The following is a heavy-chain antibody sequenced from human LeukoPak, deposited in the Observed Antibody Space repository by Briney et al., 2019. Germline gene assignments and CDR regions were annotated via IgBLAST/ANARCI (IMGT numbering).Heavy chain of an antibody. CDR1: GFTFNTYW. J-gene: IGHJ4*02. Sequence: GGSLRLSCAASGFTFNTYWMHWVRQAPGKGLVWVARVNREGTTTAYADSVKGRFIISRDNSKNTLYLQMNNLRAEDTAVYYCARDSDWILFDYWGQGTPVTVSS. D-gene: IGHD2-2*03. CDR2: VNREGTTT. CDR3: ARDSDWILFDY. V-gene: IGHV3-74*03.